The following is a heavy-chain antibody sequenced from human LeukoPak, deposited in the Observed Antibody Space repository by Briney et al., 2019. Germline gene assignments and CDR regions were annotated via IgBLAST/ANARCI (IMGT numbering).Heavy chain of an antibody. CDR3: ARDLSFGSLDF. Sequence: GGSLRLSCAASGFTLSSHGMHWVRQAPGKGLEWVALIWYDGSKENYADSVKGRFTISRDMSKNTLNLQTNSLRVEDTAVFYCARDLSFGSLDFRGQGTLVTVSS. D-gene: IGHD1-26*01. V-gene: IGHV3-33*01. CDR2: IWYDGSKE. J-gene: IGHJ4*02. CDR1: GFTLSSHG.